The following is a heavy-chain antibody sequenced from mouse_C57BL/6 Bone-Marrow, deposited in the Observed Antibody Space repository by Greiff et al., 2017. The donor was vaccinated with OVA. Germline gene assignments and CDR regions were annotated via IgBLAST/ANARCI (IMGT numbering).Heavy chain of an antibody. CDR2: IYYSGTI. Sequence: EVQLVESGPGLVKPSQTVFLTCTVTGISITTGNYRWSWIRQFPGNKLEWIGYIYYSGTITYNPSLTSRTTITRDTPKNQFFLEMNSLTAEDTATYYCARESGLYYGNYFDYWGQGTTLTVSS. D-gene: IGHD2-1*01. J-gene: IGHJ2*01. CDR1: GISITTGNYR. CDR3: ARESGLYYGNYFDY. V-gene: IGHV3-5*01.